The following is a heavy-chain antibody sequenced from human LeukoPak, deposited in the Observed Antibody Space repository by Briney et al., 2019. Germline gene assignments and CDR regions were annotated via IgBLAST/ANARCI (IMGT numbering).Heavy chain of an antibody. CDR3: ARNGDYYDSSGYPFDY. J-gene: IGHJ4*02. V-gene: IGHV1-18*01. CDR1: GYTFTSYG. D-gene: IGHD3-22*01. Sequence: ASVKVSCKASGYTFTSYGISWVRQARGQGLEWMGWISAYNGNTNYAQKLQGRVTMTTDTSTSTAYMELRSLRSDDTAVYYCARNGDYYDSSGYPFDYWGQGTLVTVSS. CDR2: ISAYNGNT.